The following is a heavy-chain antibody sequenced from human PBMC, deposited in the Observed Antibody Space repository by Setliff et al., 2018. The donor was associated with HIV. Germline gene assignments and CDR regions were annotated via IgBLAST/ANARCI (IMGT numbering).Heavy chain of an antibody. CDR1: GYDFRRYG. V-gene: IGHV1-18*01. D-gene: IGHD3-3*01. CDR3: VRGVQSPPHYSYYYMDV. Sequence: ASVKVSCKTSGYDFRRYGIAWVRQVPGHGLEWMGWISPQNGKTKHAQRFQGKVTITADKSTSTAYMELTSLRFDDTAMYYCVRGVQSPPHYSYYYMDVWGEGTMVTVSS. J-gene: IGHJ6*03. CDR2: ISPQNGKT.